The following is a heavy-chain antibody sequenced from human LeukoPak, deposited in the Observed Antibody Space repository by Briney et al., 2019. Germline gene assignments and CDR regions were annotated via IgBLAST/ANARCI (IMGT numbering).Heavy chain of an antibody. D-gene: IGHD3-10*01. V-gene: IGHV1-69*05. CDR1: GGTFSSYA. Sequence: SVKVSCKASGGTFSSYAISWVRQAPGQGLEWMGGIIPIFGTANYAQKFQGRVTITTDESTSTAYMELSSPRSEDTAVYYCARDPSLWFGENKTNLYFDYWGQGTLVTVSS. CDR3: ARDPSLWFGENKTNLYFDY. J-gene: IGHJ4*02. CDR2: IIPIFGTA.